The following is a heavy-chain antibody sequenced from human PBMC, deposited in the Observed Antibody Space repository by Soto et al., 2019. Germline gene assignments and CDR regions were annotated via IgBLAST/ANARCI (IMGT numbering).Heavy chain of an antibody. D-gene: IGHD5-18*01. CDR3: ASDRTYSSSFDY. Sequence: SETLSLTCTVSGGSINNYYWNWIRQPPGKGLEWIGYIYYTGSSNYNPSLKSRVTISVDTSKNQFSLKLNSLTDADTAVHFCASDRTYSSSFDYWGQGALVTVSS. CDR1: GGSINNYY. CDR2: IYYTGSS. J-gene: IGHJ4*02. V-gene: IGHV4-59*01.